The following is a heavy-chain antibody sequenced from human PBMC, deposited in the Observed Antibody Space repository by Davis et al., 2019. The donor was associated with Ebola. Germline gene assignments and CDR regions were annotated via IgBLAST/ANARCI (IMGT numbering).Heavy chain of an antibody. J-gene: IGHJ5*02. V-gene: IGHV4-34*01. CDR2: INHSGST. CDR3: ARPAVAGKTSWFDP. Sequence: MPSETLSLTCAVYGGSFSGYYWSWIRQPPGKGLEWIGEINHSGSTNYNPSLKSRVTISVDTSKNQFSLKLSSVTAADTAVYYCARPAVAGKTSWFDPWGQGTLVSVSS. D-gene: IGHD6-19*01. CDR1: GGSFSGYY.